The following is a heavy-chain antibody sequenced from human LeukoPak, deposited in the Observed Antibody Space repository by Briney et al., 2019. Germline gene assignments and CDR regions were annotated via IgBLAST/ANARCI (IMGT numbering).Heavy chain of an antibody. CDR1: RFPVRSNY. V-gene: IGHV3-53*01. CDR2: IYSGGST. CDR3: PITEYSSGSQTDYYTDV. D-gene: IGHD3-10*01. J-gene: IGHJ6*03. Sequence: PGGSLRLSCAASRFPVRSNYMSWVRQAPGKGLEWVSVIYSGGSTYYADSVKGRFTISRDNSKNTPYLQMNSLRAEDTAVYYCPITEYSSGSQTDYYTDVWGKGTTVTISS.